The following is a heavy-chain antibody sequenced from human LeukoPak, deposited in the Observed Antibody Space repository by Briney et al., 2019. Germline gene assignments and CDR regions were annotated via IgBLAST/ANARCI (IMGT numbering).Heavy chain of an antibody. D-gene: IGHD6-19*01. J-gene: IGHJ6*02. V-gene: IGHV3-33*01. Sequence: GGSLRLSCAASGFTFSSYGMHWVRQAPGKGLEWVAVIWYDGSNKYYADSVKGRFTISRDNSKNTLYLQMNSLRAEDTAVYYCARESGIAVGGYYYGMDVWGQGTTVTVSS. CDR1: GFTFSSYG. CDR3: ARESGIAVGGYYYGMDV. CDR2: IWYDGSNK.